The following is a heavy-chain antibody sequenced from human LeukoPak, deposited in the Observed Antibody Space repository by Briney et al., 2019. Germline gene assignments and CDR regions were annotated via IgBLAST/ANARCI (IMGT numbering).Heavy chain of an antibody. Sequence: PSETLSLTCTVSGGSISSYYWSWIRQPPGKGLKWIGYIYYSGSTNYNPSLKSRVTISVDTSKNQFSLKLSSVTAADTAVYYCAGWGYYDSSGVNYWGQGTLVTVSS. D-gene: IGHD3-22*01. CDR3: AGWGYYDSSGVNY. J-gene: IGHJ4*02. CDR1: GGSISSYY. V-gene: IGHV4-59*01. CDR2: IYYSGST.